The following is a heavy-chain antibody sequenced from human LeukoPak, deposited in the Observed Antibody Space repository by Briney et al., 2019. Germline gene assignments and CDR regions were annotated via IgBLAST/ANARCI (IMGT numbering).Heavy chain of an antibody. J-gene: IGHJ4*02. V-gene: IGHV3-7*03. CDR3: ARVGYSYAWGPVDY. CDR2: IKQDGSEK. D-gene: IGHD5-18*01. CDR1: GFTFSSYW. Sequence: PGGSLRLSCAASGFTFSSYWMSWVRQAPGKGLEWVANIKQDGSEKYYVDSVKGRFTISRDNAKNSLYLQMNSLRAEDTAVYYCARVGYSYAWGPVDYWGQGTLVTVSS.